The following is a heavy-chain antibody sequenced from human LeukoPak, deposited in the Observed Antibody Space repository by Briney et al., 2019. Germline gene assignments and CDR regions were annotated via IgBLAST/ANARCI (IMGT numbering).Heavy chain of an antibody. Sequence: GGSLRLSCAASGFTFSDYSMNWVRQAPGKGLEWISYVGISSGNTKYADSVKGRFTISGDSARNSLYLQMSRLRVEGTAVHYCAREHNYASDNWSQGTLVTAPS. J-gene: IGHJ4*02. V-gene: IGHV3-48*04. D-gene: IGHD1-1*01. CDR1: GFTFSDYS. CDR3: AREHNYASDN. CDR2: VGISSGNT.